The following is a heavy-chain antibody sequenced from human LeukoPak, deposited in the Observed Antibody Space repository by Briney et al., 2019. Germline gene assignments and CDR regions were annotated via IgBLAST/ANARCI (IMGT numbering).Heavy chain of an antibody. CDR2: IYSGGRT. CDR3: AKDRLGALLYFDI. CDR1: GFIVSSNH. Sequence: GGSLRLSCAASGFIVSSNHVSWVRQAPGKGLEWVSVIYSGGRTYYADSVKGRFTISRDNSKNTLYLQMNSLRAEDTAVYYCAKDRLGALLYFDIWGQGTMVTVSS. D-gene: IGHD3-10*01. J-gene: IGHJ3*02. V-gene: IGHV3-53*01.